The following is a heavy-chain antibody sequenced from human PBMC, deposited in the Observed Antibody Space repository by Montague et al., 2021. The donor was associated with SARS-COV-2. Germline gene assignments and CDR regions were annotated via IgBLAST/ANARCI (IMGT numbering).Heavy chain of an antibody. CDR1: GGSISSQTSC. Sequence: SETLSLTCTVSGGSISSQTSCWGWVRLPPGKGLEWIGSICYSGMAHYTPSLKSRLIISLDTSKTHVSLKLRSVTAADTAVYYCASTVDYYAHFDSWGQGTRVSVSS. CDR2: ICYSGMA. CDR3: ASTVDYYAHFDS. J-gene: IGHJ4*02. D-gene: IGHD3-22*01. V-gene: IGHV4-39*07.